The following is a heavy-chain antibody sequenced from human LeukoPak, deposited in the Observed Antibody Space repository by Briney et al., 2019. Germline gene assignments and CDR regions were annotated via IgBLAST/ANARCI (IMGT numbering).Heavy chain of an antibody. Sequence: GGSLRLSCAASGFTFSSYGMHWVRQAPGKGLEWVAVISYDGSNKYYADSVKGRFTISRDNSKNTLYLQMNSLRAEDTAVYYCARDKGRNVIWTLEYWGQGTLVTVSS. J-gene: IGHJ4*02. V-gene: IGHV3-30*03. D-gene: IGHD2-15*01. CDR1: GFTFSSYG. CDR2: ISYDGSNK. CDR3: ARDKGRNVIWTLEY.